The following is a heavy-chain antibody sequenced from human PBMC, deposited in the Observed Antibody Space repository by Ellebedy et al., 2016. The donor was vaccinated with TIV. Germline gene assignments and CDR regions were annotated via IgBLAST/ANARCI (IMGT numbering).Heavy chain of an antibody. V-gene: IGHV1-2*02. CDR2: INLNGGAT. Sequence: ASVKVSCKASGYTFTDYYMHWVRQAPGQGLEWMGWINLNGGATKYAPKFQGRVTVTRDTSISTAYMDLSSLRSDDTAVYYCATVYPAAGDFDYWGQGTLVTVSS. D-gene: IGHD6-13*01. J-gene: IGHJ4*02. CDR1: GYTFTDYY. CDR3: ATVYPAAGDFDY.